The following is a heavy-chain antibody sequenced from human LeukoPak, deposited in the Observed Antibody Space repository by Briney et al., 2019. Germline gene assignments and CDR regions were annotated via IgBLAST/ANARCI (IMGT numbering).Heavy chain of an antibody. D-gene: IGHD7-27*01. CDR3: ARGLGSGDIPYYYYMDV. Sequence: ASVKVSCKASGYTFTSYAIHWVRQAPGQRLEWMGWINAGNGNTKYSQKFQGRVTITWNTSISTAYMELSSLRSEDTAVYYCARGLGSGDIPYYYYMDVWGKGTTVTVSS. V-gene: IGHV1-3*01. CDR1: GYTFTSYA. J-gene: IGHJ6*03. CDR2: INAGNGNT.